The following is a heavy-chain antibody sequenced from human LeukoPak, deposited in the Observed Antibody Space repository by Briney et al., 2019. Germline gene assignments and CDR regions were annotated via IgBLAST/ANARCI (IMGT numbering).Heavy chain of an antibody. CDR3: ARDPTMIVVVIAYGMDV. CDR1: GYTFTGYY. J-gene: IGHJ6*02. V-gene: IGHV1-2*02. CDR2: INPNSGGT. D-gene: IGHD3-22*01. Sequence: ASVKVSCKASGYTFTGYYMHWVRQAPGQGLEWMGWINPNSGGTNYAQKFQGRVTMTRDTSISTAHMELSRLRSDDTAVYYCARDPTMIVVVIAYGMDVWGQGTTVTVSS.